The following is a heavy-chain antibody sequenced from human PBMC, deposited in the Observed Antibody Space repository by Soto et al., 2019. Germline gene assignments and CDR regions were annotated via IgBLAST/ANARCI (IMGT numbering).Heavy chain of an antibody. CDR2: IIPIFGTT. CDR3: ASHGGRDYYDTSGYG. CDR1: GGTFSNYA. D-gene: IGHD3-22*01. Sequence: QFQLVQSGAEVKKPGSSVKVSCKASGGTFSNYALSWVRQAPGQGLEWMGDIIPIFGTTKNAQKFQGRVTITADEATATAYMELNSLRSEDTAVYYCASHGGRDYYDTSGYGWGQGTLVTVSS. V-gene: IGHV1-69*12. J-gene: IGHJ1*01.